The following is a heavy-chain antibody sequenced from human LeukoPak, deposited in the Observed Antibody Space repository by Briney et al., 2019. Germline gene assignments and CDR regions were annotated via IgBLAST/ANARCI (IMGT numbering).Heavy chain of an antibody. Sequence: GGSLRLSCAASGFTFSSYAMHWVRQAPGKGLEWVAVISYDGSNKYYADSVKGRFTISRDNAKNSLYLQMNSLRAEDTAVYYCARDLSLYCCCGSCYSLNYWGQGTLVTVSS. CDR3: ARDLSLYCCCGSCYSLNY. D-gene: IGHD2-15*01. V-gene: IGHV3-30-3*01. CDR2: ISYDGSNK. CDR1: GFTFSSYA. J-gene: IGHJ4*02.